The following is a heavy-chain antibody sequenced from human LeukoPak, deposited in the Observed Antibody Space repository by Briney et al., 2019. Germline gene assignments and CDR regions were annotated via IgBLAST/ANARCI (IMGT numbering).Heavy chain of an antibody. CDR3: AREVRNYYGSGSYYELFDY. Sequence: SETLSLTCTVSGVSTSPYYWSWIRQPAGKGLEWIGRIYTSGSTNYNPSLKSRVTISVDTSKNQFSLKLSSVTAADTAVYYCAREVRNYYGSGSYYELFDYWGQGTLVTVSS. J-gene: IGHJ4*02. D-gene: IGHD3-10*01. CDR2: IYTSGST. V-gene: IGHV4-4*07. CDR1: GVSTSPYY.